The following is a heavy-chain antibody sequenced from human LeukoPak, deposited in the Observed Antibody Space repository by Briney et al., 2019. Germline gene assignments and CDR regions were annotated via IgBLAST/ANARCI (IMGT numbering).Heavy chain of an antibody. CDR1: GYSISTGFY. CDR2: IYHSGST. CDR3: ARGGDFAFS. J-gene: IGHJ4*02. V-gene: IGHV4-38-2*02. D-gene: IGHD3-16*01. Sequence: SEILSLTCTVSGYSISTGFYWGWIRQPPGRGLEWIGSIYHSGSTYYNPSLKSRVTISVDTSKNQFSLKLSSVTAADTAVYYCARGGDFAFSWGQGTLVTVSS.